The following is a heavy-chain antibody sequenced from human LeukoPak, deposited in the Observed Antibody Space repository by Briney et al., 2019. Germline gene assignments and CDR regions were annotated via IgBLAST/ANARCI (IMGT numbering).Heavy chain of an antibody. CDR1: GGSISSSSYY. CDR3: KGGRAAAGRRDAFDI. J-gene: IGHJ3*02. D-gene: IGHD6-13*01. Sequence: SETLSLTCTVSGGSISSSSYYWGWIRQPPGKGLEWIGSIYYSGSTYYNPYLKSRVTISVDTSKNQFSLKLSSVTAADTAVYYCKGGRAAAGRRDAFDIWGQGTMVTVSS. CDR2: IYYSGST. V-gene: IGHV4-39*01.